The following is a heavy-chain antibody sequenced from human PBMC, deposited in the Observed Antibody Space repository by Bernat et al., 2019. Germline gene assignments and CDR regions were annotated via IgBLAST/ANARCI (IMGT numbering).Heavy chain of an antibody. J-gene: IGHJ4*02. V-gene: IGHV1-24*01. CDR2: FDPEDGET. D-gene: IGHD6-19*01. CDR3: ATTIAVAGRSPPPFDY. CDR1: GYTLTELS. Sequence: LLVQSGAEVKKPGASVKVSCKVSGYTLTELSMHWVRQAPGKGLEWMGGFDPEDGETIYAQKFQGRVTMTEDTSTDTAYMELSSLRSEDTAVYYCATTIAVAGRSPPPFDYWGQGTLVTVSS.